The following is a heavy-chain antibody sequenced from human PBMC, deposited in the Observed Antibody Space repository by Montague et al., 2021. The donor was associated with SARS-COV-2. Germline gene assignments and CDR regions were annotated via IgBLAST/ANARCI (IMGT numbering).Heavy chain of an antibody. CDR3: ATLPSSITIFGVVQGYYFDD. CDR1: GGSFSGYY. V-gene: IGHV4-34*01. Sequence: SETLSLTCAVYGGSFSGYYWSWIRQPPGKGLEWIGEINHSGSTNYNPSLKSRVTISVDTSKYQFSLKLSSVTAADTAVYYCATLPSSITIFGVVQGYYFDDWGQGTLVTVSS. D-gene: IGHD3-3*01. CDR2: INHSGST. J-gene: IGHJ4*02.